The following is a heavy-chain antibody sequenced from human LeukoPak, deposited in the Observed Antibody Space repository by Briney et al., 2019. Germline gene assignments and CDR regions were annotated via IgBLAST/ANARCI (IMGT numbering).Heavy chain of an antibody. D-gene: IGHD3-22*01. CDR1: GGSISSSSYY. Sequence: PSETLSLTCTVSGGSISSSSYYWGWIRQPPGKGLEWIGSIYYIGSTYYNPSLKSRVTISVDTSKNQFSLKLSSVTAADTAVYYCARRGTYYYDSSGYYAKYYFDYWGQGTLVTVSS. CDR2: IYYIGST. CDR3: ARRGTYYYDSSGYYAKYYFDY. V-gene: IGHV4-39*01. J-gene: IGHJ4*02.